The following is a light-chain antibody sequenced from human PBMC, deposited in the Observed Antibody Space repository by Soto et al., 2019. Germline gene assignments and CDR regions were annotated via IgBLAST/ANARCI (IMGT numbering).Light chain of an antibody. Sequence: EIVMTQSPASLSVSPGERATLSCRASQSVSSNLAWYQQKPGQAPRLLIHGASARATGIPDRFSGSGSGTEFTLTISSLQSEYVAVYYCQQYNNWMWTFGQGTKVEFK. J-gene: IGKJ1*01. CDR3: QQYNNWMWT. V-gene: IGKV3-15*01. CDR2: GAS. CDR1: QSVSSN.